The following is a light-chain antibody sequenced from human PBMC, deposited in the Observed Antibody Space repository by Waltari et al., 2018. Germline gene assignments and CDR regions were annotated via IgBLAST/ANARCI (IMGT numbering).Light chain of an antibody. CDR1: QSIRSN. CDR3: QQYDNWLGT. Sequence: EIVMTQSPATLSVFPGERATLSCRASQSIRSNLAWYQHKPDQAPRLLIYGASTRATGTPARFSGSGSGTEFTLTISSLQSEDFAVYFCQQYDNWLGTFGQGTKVEIK. J-gene: IGKJ1*01. CDR2: GAS. V-gene: IGKV3-15*01.